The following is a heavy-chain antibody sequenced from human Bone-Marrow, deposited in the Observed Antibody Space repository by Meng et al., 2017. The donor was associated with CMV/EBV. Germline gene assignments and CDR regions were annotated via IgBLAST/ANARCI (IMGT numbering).Heavy chain of an antibody. CDR2: ISNGGSTI. CDR3: ARKGSSSPTFDR. D-gene: IGHD6-6*01. Sequence: GGSLRLSCAASGFTFSDYYMSWIRQAPGKGLECVSYISNGGSTIHYADSVKGRFTISRDNAKNSLYLQMNNLRAEDTAMYYCARKGSSSPTFDRWGQGTLVTVSS. V-gene: IGHV3-11*04. CDR1: GFTFSDYY. J-gene: IGHJ4*02.